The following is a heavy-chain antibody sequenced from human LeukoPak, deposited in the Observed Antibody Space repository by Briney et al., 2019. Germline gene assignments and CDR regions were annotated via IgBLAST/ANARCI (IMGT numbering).Heavy chain of an antibody. D-gene: IGHD2-2*01. CDR2: IRYDGSNK. Sequence: GGSLRLSCAASGFTFSSYGMHWGRQAPGKGLEWVAFIRYDGSNKYYADSVKGRFTISRDNSKNTLYLQMNSLRAEDTAVYYCAKGDWDIVVVPAAHHFDYWGQGTLVTVSS. CDR1: GFTFSSYG. J-gene: IGHJ4*02. V-gene: IGHV3-30*02. CDR3: AKGDWDIVVVPAAHHFDY.